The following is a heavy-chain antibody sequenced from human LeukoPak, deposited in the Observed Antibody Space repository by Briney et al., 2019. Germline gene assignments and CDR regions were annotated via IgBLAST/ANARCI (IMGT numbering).Heavy chain of an antibody. J-gene: IGHJ6*02. CDR3: ARDRSSYQLLHTDYYYGMDV. Sequence: QAGGSLRLSSAASGFTFSSYAMHWVRQAPGKGLEWVAVISYDGSNKYYADSVKGRFTISGDNSKNTLYLQMNSLRAEDTAVYYCARDRSSYQLLHTDYYYGMDVWGQGTTVTVSS. CDR1: GFTFSSYA. CDR2: ISYDGSNK. D-gene: IGHD2-2*01. V-gene: IGHV3-30-3*01.